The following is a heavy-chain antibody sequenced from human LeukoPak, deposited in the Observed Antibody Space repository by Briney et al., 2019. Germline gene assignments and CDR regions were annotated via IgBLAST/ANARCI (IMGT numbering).Heavy chain of an antibody. V-gene: IGHV3-74*01. CDR2: IKTDVSRT. CDR1: GFTFSNYW. CDR3: ARLPTYSGTYAGFDY. J-gene: IGHJ4*02. Sequence: GGSLRLSCAASGFTFSNYWMLWVRQAPGKGLVWVSRIKTDVSRTNYADFVKGRFTISRDNAKNTLYLQMTSLRAEDTAVYYCARLPTYSGTYAGFDYWGQGTLVTVSS. D-gene: IGHD1-26*01.